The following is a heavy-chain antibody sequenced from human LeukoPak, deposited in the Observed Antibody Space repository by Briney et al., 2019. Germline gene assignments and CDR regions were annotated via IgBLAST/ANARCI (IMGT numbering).Heavy chain of an antibody. V-gene: IGHV4-39*01. Sequence: SETLSFTCTVSARSISSSSYYWGWIHQPPGKGLEWIGSIYYSGSTYYNPSLKSRVTISVDTSKNQFSLKLSSVTAADTAVYYCARPIRGYSGYDYDYWGQGTLVTVSS. CDR2: IYYSGST. D-gene: IGHD5-12*01. J-gene: IGHJ4*02. CDR1: ARSISSSSYY. CDR3: ARPIRGYSGYDYDY.